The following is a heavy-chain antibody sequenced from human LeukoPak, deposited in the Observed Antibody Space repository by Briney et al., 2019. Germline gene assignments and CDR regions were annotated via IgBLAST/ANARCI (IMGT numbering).Heavy chain of an antibody. Sequence: GGSLRLSCAASGLTFSSYGMHWVRQAPGKGLEWVAFIRYDGSNKYYADSVKGRFTISRDNSKNTLYLQMNSLRAEDTAVYYCAKWKDYYDSSGYYGVYYYYMDVWGKGTTVTVSS. CDR2: IRYDGSNK. CDR3: AKWKDYYDSSGYYGVYYYYMDV. V-gene: IGHV3-30*02. CDR1: GLTFSSYG. J-gene: IGHJ6*03. D-gene: IGHD3-22*01.